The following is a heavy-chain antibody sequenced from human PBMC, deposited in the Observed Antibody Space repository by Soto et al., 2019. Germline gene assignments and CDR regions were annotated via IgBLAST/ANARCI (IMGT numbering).Heavy chain of an antibody. D-gene: IGHD3-22*01. CDR3: ASEDYYDSSGYGN. Sequence: QVQLVQSGAEVKKPGASVKVSCTASGYTFTSYXMHWVRQAPGQGLEWMGIINPSGGSTSYAQKFQGKVTMTRDTSTSTVYMELSSLRSEDTAVYYCASEDYYDSSGYGNWGQGTLVTVSS. CDR2: INPSGGST. J-gene: IGHJ4*02. V-gene: IGHV1-46*01. CDR1: GYTFTSYX.